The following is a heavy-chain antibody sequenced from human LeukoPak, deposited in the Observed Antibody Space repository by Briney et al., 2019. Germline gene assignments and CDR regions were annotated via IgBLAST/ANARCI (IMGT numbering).Heavy chain of an antibody. J-gene: IGHJ1*01. V-gene: IGHV3-53*01. CDR3: ARTDETAPAEDFQH. CDR2: IYSGGST. D-gene: IGHD2-21*02. CDR1: GFSVSSNY. Sequence: GGSLRLSCAASGFSVSSNYMSWVRQAPGKGLEWVSVIYSGGSTYYADSVKGRFAISRDNSKNTLYLQMKSLRAEDTAVYYCARTDETAPAEDFQHWGQGTLVTVSS.